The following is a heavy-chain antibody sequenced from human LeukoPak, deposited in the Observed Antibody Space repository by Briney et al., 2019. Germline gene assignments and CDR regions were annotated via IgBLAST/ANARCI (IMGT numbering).Heavy chain of an antibody. J-gene: IGHJ4*02. Sequence: GGSLRLSCAASGFTFSSYAMSWVRQAPGKGLEWVSAISGSGGSTYYADSVKGRFTISRDNSKNTLYLQMNSLRAEDTAVYYGAKGQQWLGEKLLPGGYWGQGTLVTVSS. CDR1: GFTFSSYA. D-gene: IGHD6-19*01. CDR3: AKGQQWLGEKLLPGGY. CDR2: ISGSGGST. V-gene: IGHV3-23*01.